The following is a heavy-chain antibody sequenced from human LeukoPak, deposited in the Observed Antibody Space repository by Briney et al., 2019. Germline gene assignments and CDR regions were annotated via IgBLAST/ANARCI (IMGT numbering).Heavy chain of an antibody. CDR1: GGSISNYY. D-gene: IGHD2-15*01. V-gene: IGHV4-59*12. Sequence: PSETLSLTCTVSGGSISNYYWSWIRQPPGKGLEWIAYISHSGATKYNPSLKSRVTISVDTSKNQFSLMLSSVTAADTAVYYCAKDSPYCSGGSCYFEGFDYWGQGTLVTVSS. CDR2: ISHSGAT. J-gene: IGHJ4*02. CDR3: AKDSPYCSGGSCYFEGFDY.